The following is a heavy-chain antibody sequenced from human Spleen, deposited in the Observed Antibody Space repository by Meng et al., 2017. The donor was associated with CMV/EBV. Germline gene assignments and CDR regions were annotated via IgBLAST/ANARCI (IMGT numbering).Heavy chain of an antibody. V-gene: IGHV3-7*01. CDR3: ARDHSMYYDFWSSYPDY. CDR1: GFTFSSHA. J-gene: IGHJ4*02. CDR2: IKEDGSEK. D-gene: IGHD3-3*01. Sequence: GGSLRLSCAASGFTFSSHAMHWVRQAPGKGLEWVANIKEDGSEKFYVDSVKGRFTISRDNAKNSLYLQMNNLRAEDTAVYYCARDHSMYYDFWSSYPDYWGQGTLVTVSS.